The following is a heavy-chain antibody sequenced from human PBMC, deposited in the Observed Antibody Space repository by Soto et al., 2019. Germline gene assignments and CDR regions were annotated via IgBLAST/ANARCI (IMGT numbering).Heavy chain of an antibody. CDR3: ARDYSSSWYSRFLDYYGMDV. CDR2: ISSSSSTI. D-gene: IGHD6-13*01. V-gene: IGHV3-48*02. Sequence: EVQLVESGGGLVQPGGSLRLSCAAPGFTFGSYSMNWVRQPPGKGLEWVSYISSSSSTIYYADSVKGRFTISRDNAKNTLYLQMNSLRDEDTAVYYCARDYSSSWYSRFLDYYGMDVWGQGTTVTVSS. CDR1: GFTFGSYS. J-gene: IGHJ6*02.